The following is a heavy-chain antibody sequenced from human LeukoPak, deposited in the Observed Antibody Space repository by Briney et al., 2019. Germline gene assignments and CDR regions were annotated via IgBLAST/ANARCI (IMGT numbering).Heavy chain of an antibody. D-gene: IGHD6-13*01. CDR3: ARDFSGAAAGTDY. J-gene: IGHJ4*02. Sequence: ASVKVSCKASGYTFTCYYMHWVRQAPGQGLEWMGWINPNSGGTNYAQKFQGRVTMTRDTSISTAYMELSRLRSDDTAVYYCARDFSGAAAGTDYWGQGTLVTVSS. CDR1: GYTFTCYY. CDR2: INPNSGGT. V-gene: IGHV1-2*02.